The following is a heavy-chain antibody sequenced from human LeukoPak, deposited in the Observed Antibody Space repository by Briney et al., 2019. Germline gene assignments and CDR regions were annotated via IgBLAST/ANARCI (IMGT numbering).Heavy chain of an antibody. CDR1: GGSISSYY. CDR3: ARVEITMIVVN. J-gene: IGHJ4*02. V-gene: IGHV4-59*08. CDR2: IYYSGST. D-gene: IGHD3-22*01. Sequence: SETLSLTCTVPGGSISSYYWSWIRQPPGKGLEWIGYIYYSGSTNYNPSLKSRVTISVDTSKNQFSLKLSSVTAADTAVYYCARVEITMIVVNWGQGTLVTVSS.